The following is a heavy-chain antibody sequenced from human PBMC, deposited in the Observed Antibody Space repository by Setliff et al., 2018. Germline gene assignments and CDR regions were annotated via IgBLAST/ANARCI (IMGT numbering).Heavy chain of an antibody. J-gene: IGHJ4*01. V-gene: IGHV4-30-4*08. CDR2: IFNRVTT. CDR3: ARVSAMLGGNFDT. D-gene: IGHD3-16*01. CDR1: GDSVTNVHHY. Sequence: SETLSLTCSVSGDSVTNVHHYWSWIRQSPGKGLEWLGNIFNRVTTFYNPSFESRLVISADPSRNQFSLQLASVTAADTAVYFCARVSAMLGGNFDTWGPGSLVPSPQ.